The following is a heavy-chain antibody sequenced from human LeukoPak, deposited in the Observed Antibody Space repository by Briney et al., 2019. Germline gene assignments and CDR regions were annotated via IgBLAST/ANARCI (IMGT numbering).Heavy chain of an antibody. Sequence: GGSLRLSCAASGFTFSSYAMSWVRQAPGKGQEWVSGISGSGSSTYYADSVKGRFTISRDNSKNTLYLQMNSLRAEDTAIYYCAKSGGYTSGWYGYWGQGTLVTVSS. CDR3: AKSGGYTSGWYGY. J-gene: IGHJ4*02. D-gene: IGHD6-19*01. V-gene: IGHV3-23*01. CDR2: ISGSGSST. CDR1: GFTFSSYA.